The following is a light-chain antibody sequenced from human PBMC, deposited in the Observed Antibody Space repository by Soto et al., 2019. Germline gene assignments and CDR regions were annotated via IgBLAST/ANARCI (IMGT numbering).Light chain of an antibody. J-gene: IGKJ4*01. CDR3: HQRSKWPLT. V-gene: IGKV3-11*01. Sequence: EIVLTQSPATLSLSPGERATLSCRASQSVRSYLAWYQQKPGQAPRLLIYDASNRATDIPARFSGSGFGTDITLTISSLDPEDFAVYYCHQRSKWPLTFGGGTKVEIK. CDR1: QSVRSY. CDR2: DAS.